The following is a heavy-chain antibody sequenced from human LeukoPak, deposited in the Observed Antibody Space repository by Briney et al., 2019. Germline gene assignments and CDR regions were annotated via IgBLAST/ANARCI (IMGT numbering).Heavy chain of an antibody. V-gene: IGHV3-13*01. D-gene: IGHD6-13*01. CDR1: GFTFRSYD. J-gene: IGHJ2*01. CDR2: IGTAGEI. CDR3: ARAAYSSTWYSRYFDL. Sequence: PGGSLSPSCAASGFTFRSYDMHWVRQATGKGLEWVSGIGTAGEIYYPGSVKGRFTISRENAKNSLYLQMNSLRAGDTAVYYCARAAYSSTWYSRYFDLWGRGTLVTVSS.